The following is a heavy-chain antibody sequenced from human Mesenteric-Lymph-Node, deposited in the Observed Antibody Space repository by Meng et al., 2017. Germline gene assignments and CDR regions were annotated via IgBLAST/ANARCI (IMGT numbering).Heavy chain of an antibody. CDR1: GYTFTGYY. V-gene: IGHV1-2*02. Sequence: QVQLGQSGAEVKKPGASVKVSCKASGYTFTGYYMHWVRQAPGQGLEWMGWINPNSGGTNYAQKFQGRVTMTRDTSISTAYMELSRLRSDDTAVYYCARVGDSSSWYIWYFDLWGRGTLVTVSS. J-gene: IGHJ2*01. CDR3: ARVGDSSSWYIWYFDL. CDR2: INPNSGGT. D-gene: IGHD6-13*01.